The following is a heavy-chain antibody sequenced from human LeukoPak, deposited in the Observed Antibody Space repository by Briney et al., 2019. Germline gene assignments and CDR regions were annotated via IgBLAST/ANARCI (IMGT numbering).Heavy chain of an antibody. CDR2: INHSGST. D-gene: IGHD4-11*01. J-gene: IGHJ6*02. CDR1: GGSFSGYY. V-gene: IGHV4-34*01. Sequence: SETLSLTCAVYGGSFSGYYWSWIRQPPGKGLEWIGEINHSGSTNYNPSLKSRVTISVDTSKNQFSLKLSSVTAADTAVYYCASGSPTTAGMDVWGQGTTVTVSS. CDR3: ASGSPTTAGMDV.